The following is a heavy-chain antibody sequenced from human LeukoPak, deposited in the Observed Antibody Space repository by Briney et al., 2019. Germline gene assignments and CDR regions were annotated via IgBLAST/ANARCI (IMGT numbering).Heavy chain of an antibody. CDR2: IIWNSGSI. V-gene: IGHV3-9*01. D-gene: IGHD6-19*01. CDR1: GFTFYYYG. J-gene: IGHJ4*02. CDR3: AKDPGIAVAGTLFDY. Sequence: SLGLSLAASGFTFYYYGMHWGRPAPGKGLGWGSGIIWNSGSIGYADSVKGRFTISRDNAKNSLYLQMNSLRAEDTALYYCAKDPGIAVAGTLFDYWGQGTLVTVSS.